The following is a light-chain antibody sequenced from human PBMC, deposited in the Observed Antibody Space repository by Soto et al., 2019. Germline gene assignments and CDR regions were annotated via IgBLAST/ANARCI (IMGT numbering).Light chain of an antibody. V-gene: IGKV1-5*03. CDR3: QQYNSYSPT. CDR1: QSISTW. J-gene: IGKJ1*01. CDR2: KAS. Sequence: DIQMTQSLSTLSASVGDRVTITCRASQSISTWLAWYQQEPGKAPKLLIHKASSLQSGVPSRFSGSGSGTDFTLTISSLHPDDFATYYCQQYNSYSPTFGQGTKVDIK.